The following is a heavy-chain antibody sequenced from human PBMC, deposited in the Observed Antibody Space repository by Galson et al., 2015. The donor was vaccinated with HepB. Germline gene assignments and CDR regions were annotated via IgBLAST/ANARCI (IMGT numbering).Heavy chain of an antibody. J-gene: IGHJ4*02. CDR3: ARVADADYGDHTHFDS. D-gene: IGHD4-17*01. CDR2: ISSNTLYT. CDR1: GFTFSDYY. V-gene: IGHV3-11*06. Sequence: SLRLSCAVSGFTFSDYYMSWIRQAPGKGLEWISYISSNTLYTNYADSVKGRFTISRDNAKTSLYLQIHGLRAEDTAVYYCARVADADYGDHTHFDSWGQGTLVTVSS.